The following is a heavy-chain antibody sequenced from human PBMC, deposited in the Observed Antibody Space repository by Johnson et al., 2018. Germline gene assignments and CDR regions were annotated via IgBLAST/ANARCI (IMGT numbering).Heavy chain of an antibody. J-gene: IGHJ3*02. CDR3: AKWELGGHDAFDI. CDR1: GFTFSDYS. V-gene: IGHV3-21*01. Sequence: EVQLVESGGGLVKPGGSLRLSCAASGFTFSDYSMNWVRQAPGKGLEWVSSISSSSGYIYYADSVKGRFTISRDNAKNSLYLQMNSLRAEDTAVYYCAKWELGGHDAFDIWGQGTVVTVSS. D-gene: IGHD1-26*01. CDR2: ISSSSGYI.